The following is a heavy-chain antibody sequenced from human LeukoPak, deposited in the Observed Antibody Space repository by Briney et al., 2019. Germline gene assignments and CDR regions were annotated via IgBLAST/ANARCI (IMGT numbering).Heavy chain of an antibody. V-gene: IGHV5-51*01. Sequence: GESLKISCKGSGYSFTRNWIGWVRQMPGKGLEWMGIIYPGDSDTRYSPSFQGQVTISADKSISTAYLQWSSLKASDTAMYYCARRMIAAAGTGGAFDIWGQGTMVTVSS. CDR1: GYSFTRNW. CDR2: IYPGDSDT. D-gene: IGHD6-13*01. CDR3: ARRMIAAAGTGGAFDI. J-gene: IGHJ3*02.